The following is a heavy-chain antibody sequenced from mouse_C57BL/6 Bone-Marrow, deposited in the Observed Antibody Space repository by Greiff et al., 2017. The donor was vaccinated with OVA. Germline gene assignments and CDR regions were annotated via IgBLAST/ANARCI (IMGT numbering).Heavy chain of an antibody. J-gene: IGHJ3*01. V-gene: IGHV1-12*01. CDR2: IYPGNGDT. D-gene: IGHD4-1*01. CDR3: ASWDVGGTWFAY. CDR1: GYTFTSYN. Sequence: QSGAELVRPGASVKMSCKASGYTFTSYNMHWVKQTPRQGLEWIGAIYPGNGDTSYNQKFKGKATLTVDKSSSTAYMQLSSLTSEDSAVYFCASWDVGGTWFAYWGQGTLVTVSA.